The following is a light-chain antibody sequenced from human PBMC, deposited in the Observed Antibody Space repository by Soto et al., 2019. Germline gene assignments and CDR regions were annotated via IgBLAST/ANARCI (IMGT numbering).Light chain of an antibody. CDR1: QGIATY. CDR3: QKYNSAPLT. Sequence: DIQMTQSPSSLSAFVGDRATITCRASQGIATYLAWYQQKPGKVPKLLIYATSTLHSGIPSRFSGGGSGAAFTLTISSLQPEEVGAYYGQKYNSAPLTFGGGTKVEIK. J-gene: IGKJ4*01. V-gene: IGKV1-27*01. CDR2: ATS.